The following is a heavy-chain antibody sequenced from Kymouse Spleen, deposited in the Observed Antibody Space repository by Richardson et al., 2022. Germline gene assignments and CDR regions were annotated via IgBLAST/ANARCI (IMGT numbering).Heavy chain of an antibody. D-gene: IGHD3-10*01. CDR3: TTVDLWFGELSYYYYGMDV. Sequence: EVQLVESGGGLVKPGGSLRLSCAASGFTFSNAWMSWVRQAPGKGLEWVGRIKSKTDGGTTDYAAPVKGRFTISRDDSKNTLYLQMNSLKTEDTAVYYCTTVDLWFGELSYYYYGMDVWGQGTTVTVSS. CDR2: IKSKTDGGTT. V-gene: IGHV3-15*01. CDR1: GFTFSNAW. J-gene: IGHJ6*02.